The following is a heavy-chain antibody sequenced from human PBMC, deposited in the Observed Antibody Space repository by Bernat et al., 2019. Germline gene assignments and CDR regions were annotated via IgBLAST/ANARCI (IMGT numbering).Heavy chain of an antibody. V-gene: IGHV4-39*01. D-gene: IGHD4-11*01. CDR2: IYYSGST. Sequence: QLQLQESGPGLVKPSETLSLTCTVSGGSISSSSYYWGWIRQPPGKGLEWIGSIYYSGSTYYNPSLKSRVTISVDTSKNQFSLKLGSVTAADTAVYYCARQRPVTSPFDYWGQGTLVTVSS. CDR1: GGSISSSSYY. J-gene: IGHJ4*02. CDR3: ARQRPVTSPFDY.